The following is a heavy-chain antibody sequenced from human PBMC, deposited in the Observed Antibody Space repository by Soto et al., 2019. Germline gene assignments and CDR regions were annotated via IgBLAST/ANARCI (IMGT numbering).Heavy chain of an antibody. CDR1: GYTFTSYG. CDR2: ISAYNGNT. CDR3: ARNGYSSGATDY. D-gene: IGHD6-19*01. Sequence: QVQLVQSGAEVKKPGASVKVSCKASGYTFTSYGIRWVRQAPGQGLEWMGWISAYNGNTNYAQKLQGRVTMTTDTPTITAYMELRSMRYDDTAVYYCARNGYSSGATDYWGHGTLVTVCS. J-gene: IGHJ4*01. V-gene: IGHV1-18*01.